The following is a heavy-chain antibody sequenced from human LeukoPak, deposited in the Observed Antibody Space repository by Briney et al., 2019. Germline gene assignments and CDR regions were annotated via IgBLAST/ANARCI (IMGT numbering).Heavy chain of an antibody. V-gene: IGHV4-34*01. CDR1: VGSFSGYY. CDR3: ARAPIITMIVVAAYYYYGMDV. Sequence: SETLSLTCAVYVGSFSGYYWSWIRQPPWKGLEWIAEINHSGSTNYNPSLKSRVTISVDTSKNQFSLKLSSVTAADTAVYYCARAPIITMIVVAAYYYYGMDVWGQGTTVTVSS. CDR2: INHSGST. J-gene: IGHJ6*02. D-gene: IGHD3-22*01.